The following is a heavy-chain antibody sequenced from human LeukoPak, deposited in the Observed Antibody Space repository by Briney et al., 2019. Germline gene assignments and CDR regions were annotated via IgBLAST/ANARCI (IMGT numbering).Heavy chain of an antibody. V-gene: IGHV3-23*01. Sequence: GGSLRLSCAASGSTFSSYAMSWVRQVPGKGLEWVSAISGSGGSTYYADSVKGRFTISRDNSKNTLYLQMNSLRAEDTAVYYCAKDRVAVAALPDYWGQGTLVTVSS. CDR2: ISGSGGST. J-gene: IGHJ4*02. CDR1: GSTFSSYA. CDR3: AKDRVAVAALPDY. D-gene: IGHD6-19*01.